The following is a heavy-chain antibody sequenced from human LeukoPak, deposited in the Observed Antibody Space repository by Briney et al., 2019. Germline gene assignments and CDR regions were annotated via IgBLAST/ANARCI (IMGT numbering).Heavy chain of an antibody. CDR1: GGSISSGDYY. J-gene: IGHJ4*02. CDR2: IYYSGST. Sequence: SQTLSLTCTVSGGSISSGDYYWSWIRQPPGKGLEWIGYIYYSGSTYYNPSLKSRVTISVDTSKNQFSLKLSSVTAADTAVYYCARAMYCDFWSGHDYWGQGTLVTVSS. CDR3: ARAMYCDFWSGHDY. D-gene: IGHD3-3*01. V-gene: IGHV4-30-4*01.